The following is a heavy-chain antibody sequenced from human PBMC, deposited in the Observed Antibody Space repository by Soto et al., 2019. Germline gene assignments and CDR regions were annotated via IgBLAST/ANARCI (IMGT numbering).Heavy chain of an antibody. Sequence: EVQLVESGGGLVQPGGSLRLSCAASGFTFSSYDMHWVRQATGKGLEWVSAIGTAGDTYYPGSVKGRFTISRENAKNCVYLQMNSLRAGDTAVYYCARGDSSGWYAAVDYWGQGTLVTVSS. CDR2: IGTAGDT. D-gene: IGHD6-19*01. V-gene: IGHV3-13*04. J-gene: IGHJ4*02. CDR1: GFTFSSYD. CDR3: ARGDSSGWYAAVDY.